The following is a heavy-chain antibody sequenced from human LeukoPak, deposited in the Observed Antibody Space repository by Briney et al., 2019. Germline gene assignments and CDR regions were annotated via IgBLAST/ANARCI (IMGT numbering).Heavy chain of an antibody. V-gene: IGHV4-34*01. Sequence: PSETLSFTCAVYGGSFSGYYWSWIRQPPGKGLEWIGEINHSGSTNYNPSLKSRVTISVDTSKNQFSLKLSSVTAADTAVYYCARTQWLVRNWFDPWGQGTLVTVSS. J-gene: IGHJ5*02. D-gene: IGHD6-19*01. CDR1: GGSFSGYY. CDR3: ARTQWLVRNWFDP. CDR2: INHSGST.